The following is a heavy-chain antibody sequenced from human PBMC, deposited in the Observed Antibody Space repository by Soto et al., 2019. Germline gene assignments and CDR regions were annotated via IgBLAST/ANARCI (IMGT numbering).Heavy chain of an antibody. D-gene: IGHD1-26*01. Sequence: QVQLVESGGGVVQPGRSLRLSCTVSGFTFMSYGMHWVRQAPGKGLQWVGHISYDGLKQYYADSVKGRFTISRDNSKSALLRLIDSLNAEDTAVYSCAKLAYDASGTTNPHFDFWGRGTLGTVVS. J-gene: IGHJ4*01. CDR1: GFTFMSYG. V-gene: IGHV3-30*18. CDR3: AKLAYDASGTTNPHFDF. CDR2: ISYDGLKQ.